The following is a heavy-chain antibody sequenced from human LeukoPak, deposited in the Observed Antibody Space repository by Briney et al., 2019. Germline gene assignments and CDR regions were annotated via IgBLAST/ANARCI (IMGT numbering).Heavy chain of an antibody. CDR3: ARQALPCSSTSCYTSYYYYYMDV. J-gene: IGHJ6*03. V-gene: IGHV4-59*08. CDR2: IYTSGST. Sequence: SETLSLTCTVSGGSISSYFWSWIRQPPGKGLEWIGYIYTSGSTNYNPSLKSRVTMSVDTSKNQFSLKLSSVTAADTAVYYCARQALPCSSTSCYTSYYYYYMDVWGKGTTVTVSS. CDR1: GGSISSYF. D-gene: IGHD2-2*02.